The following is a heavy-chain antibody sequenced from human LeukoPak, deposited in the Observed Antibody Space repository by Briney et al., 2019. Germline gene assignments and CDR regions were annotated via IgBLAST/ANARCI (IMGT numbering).Heavy chain of an antibody. CDR2: ISYDGSNK. D-gene: IGHD4-17*01. CDR1: GFTFSSYA. J-gene: IGHJ4*02. V-gene: IGHV3-30*04. Sequence: GGSLRLSCAASGFTFSSYAMHWVRQAPGKGLEWVEVISYDGSNKYYADSVKGRFTISRDNSKNTLYLQMNSLRAEDTAVYYCARVSHDYGDRSFDYWGQGTLVTVSS. CDR3: ARVSHDYGDRSFDY.